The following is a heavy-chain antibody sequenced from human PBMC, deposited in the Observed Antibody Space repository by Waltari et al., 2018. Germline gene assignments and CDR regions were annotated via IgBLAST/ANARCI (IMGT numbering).Heavy chain of an antibody. CDR1: GYSFATFF. V-gene: IGHV1-46*01. Sequence: QAHLVQSGAEVKKPGASVKVSCKASGYSFATFFMHWVRQAPGQGLEWVGIINPSGDTTAYAQKCKGRVTVTRDTSTSTVYLALSSLRSEDTAMYYCAGRLRSGRPWYFDIWGRGTLVTVSS. J-gene: IGHJ2*01. CDR2: INPSGDTT. CDR3: AGRLRSGRPWYFDI. D-gene: IGHD1-26*01.